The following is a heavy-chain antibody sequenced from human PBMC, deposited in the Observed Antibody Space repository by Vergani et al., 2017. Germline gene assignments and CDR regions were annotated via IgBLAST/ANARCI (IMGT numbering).Heavy chain of an antibody. Sequence: QVQLQESGPGLVKPSETLSLTCTVSGGSISSYYWSWIRQPPGKGLEWIGYIYYSGSTNYNPSLKSRVTISVDTSKNQFSLKLSSVTAADTAVYYCARQPDLNNWFDPWGQGTLVTVSS. CDR3: ARQPDLNNWFDP. V-gene: IGHV4-59*08. J-gene: IGHJ5*02. CDR2: IYYSGST. CDR1: GGSISSYY.